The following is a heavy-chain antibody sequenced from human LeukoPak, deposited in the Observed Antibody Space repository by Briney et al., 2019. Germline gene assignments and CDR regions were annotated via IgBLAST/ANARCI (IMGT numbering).Heavy chain of an antibody. D-gene: IGHD3-22*01. CDR1: GYTFTSYA. CDR2: ININTGNP. V-gene: IGHV7-4-1*02. Sequence: GASVKVSCKASGYTFTSYAMNWVRQAPGQGLEWMGWININTGNPTYAQGFTGRFVFSLDTSVSTAYLQISSLKAEDTAVYYCARGTYYYDSSGYPPDYWGQGTLVTVSS. CDR3: ARGTYYYDSSGYPPDY. J-gene: IGHJ4*02.